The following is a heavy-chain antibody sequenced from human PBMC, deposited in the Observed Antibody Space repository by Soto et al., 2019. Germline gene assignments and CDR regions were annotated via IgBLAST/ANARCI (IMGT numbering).Heavy chain of an antibody. CDR3: AREAYCGGDCRNWFDP. CDR1: GGSISSGGYY. CDR2: IYYSGST. V-gene: IGHV4-31*03. J-gene: IGHJ5*02. D-gene: IGHD2-21*02. Sequence: QVQLQESGPGLVKPSQTLSLTCTVSGGSISSGGYYWSWIRQHPGKGLEWIGYIYYSGSTYYNPSPKSRVTISVDTSKNQFSLKLSSVTAADTAVYYCAREAYCGGDCRNWFDPWGQGTLVTVSS.